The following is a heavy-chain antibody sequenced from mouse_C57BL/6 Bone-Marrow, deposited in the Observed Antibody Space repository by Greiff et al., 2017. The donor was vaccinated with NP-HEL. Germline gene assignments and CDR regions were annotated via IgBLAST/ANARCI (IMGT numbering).Heavy chain of an antibody. CDR3: AREYYGSSYGYLDV. J-gene: IGHJ1*03. Sequence: VKLQESGAELVRPGTSVKVSCKASGYAFTNYLIEWVKQRPGQGLEWIGVINPGSGGSNYNEKFKGKATLTADKSSSTAYMQLSSLTSEDSAVYFCAREYYGSSYGYLDVWGTGTTVTVSS. CDR2: INPGSGGS. CDR1: GYAFTNYL. D-gene: IGHD1-1*01. V-gene: IGHV1-54*01.